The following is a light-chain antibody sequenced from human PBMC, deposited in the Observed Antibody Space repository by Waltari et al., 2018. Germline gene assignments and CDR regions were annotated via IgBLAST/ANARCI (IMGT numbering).Light chain of an antibody. Sequence: QSALTQPPSASGSPGQSVTISYTGTSSDVGGYTFVSWYQLHPGKAPRLIIYEVSERPSGVPDRFSGSKSGNTASLTVSGLQAEDEADYYCSSYVANNNPVFGGGTKLTVL. V-gene: IGLV2-8*01. CDR3: SSYVANNNPV. J-gene: IGLJ2*01. CDR2: EVS. CDR1: SSDVGGYTF.